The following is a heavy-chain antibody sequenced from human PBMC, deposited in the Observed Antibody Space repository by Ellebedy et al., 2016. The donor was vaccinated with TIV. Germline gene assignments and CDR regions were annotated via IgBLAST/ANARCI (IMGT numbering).Heavy chain of an antibody. D-gene: IGHD1-1*01. CDR1: GGTFSSYA. CDR2: IIPILGIA. V-gene: IGHV1-69*04. J-gene: IGHJ6*02. Sequence: AASVQVSCKASGGTFSSYAISWVRQAPGQGLEWMGRIIPILGIANYAQKFQGRVTITADKSTSTAYMELSSLRSEDTAVYYCARDGIYYYYGMDVWGQGTTVTVSS. CDR3: ARDGIYYYYGMDV.